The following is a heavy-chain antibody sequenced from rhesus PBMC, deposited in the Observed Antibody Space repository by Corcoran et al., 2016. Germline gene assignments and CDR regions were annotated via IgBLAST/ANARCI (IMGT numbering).Heavy chain of an antibody. Sequence: QVQLQESGPGLVKPSETLPLTCAVSGASIRSHYWSWIRQAPGQGLEWIGRIYGSGGTTDYNPTLKSRVTISIDTSKNQCSLKLSSVTAADTAVYYCARGGGYGYWYFDLWGPGTPITISS. CDR1: GASIRSHY. D-gene: IGHD5-36*01. CDR3: ARGGGYGYWYFDL. CDR2: IYGSGGTT. V-gene: IGHV4S2*01. J-gene: IGHJ2*01.